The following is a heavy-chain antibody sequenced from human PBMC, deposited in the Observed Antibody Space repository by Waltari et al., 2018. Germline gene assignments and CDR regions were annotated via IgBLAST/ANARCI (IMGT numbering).Heavy chain of an antibody. CDR2: IIPIFGTA. CDR3: ARDADYNWNYYP. V-gene: IGHV1-69*12. D-gene: IGHD1-7*01. Sequence: QVQLVQSGAEVKKPGSSVKVSCKAHGGTFSSYAISWVRQAPGQALEWMEGIIPIFGTANYAQMFQGRVTITADESTSTAYMELSSLRSEDTAVYYGARDADYNWNYYPWGQGTLVTVSS. CDR1: GGTFSSYA. J-gene: IGHJ5*02.